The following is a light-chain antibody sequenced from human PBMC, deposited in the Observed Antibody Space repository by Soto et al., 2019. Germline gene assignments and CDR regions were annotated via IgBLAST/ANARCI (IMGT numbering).Light chain of an antibody. V-gene: IGKV3-15*01. J-gene: IGKJ1*01. CDR3: QHSDNWPRT. CDR1: QSISIN. Sequence: EIVMTQSPATLSVSPGERATLSCRASQSISINLAWFQQKPGQAPRLLIFGASTRVTGIPARFSGSGSGTEFTLTISSLQSVDFAVYYCQHSDNWPRTFGQGTKVEIK. CDR2: GAS.